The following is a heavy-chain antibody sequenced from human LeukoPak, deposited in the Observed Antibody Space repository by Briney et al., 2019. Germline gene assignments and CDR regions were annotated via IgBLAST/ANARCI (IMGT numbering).Heavy chain of an antibody. V-gene: IGHV1-18*01. CDR3: ARDRTIGSSWHPTHAFDI. J-gene: IGHJ3*02. D-gene: IGHD6-13*01. CDR1: GYTFTSYG. CDR2: ISAYNGNT. Sequence: GASVKVSCKASGYTFTSYGISWVRQAPGQGLEWMGWISAYNGNTNYAQKLQGRVTMTTDTSTSTAYMELSSLRSDDTAVYYCARDRTIGSSWHPTHAFDIWGQGTMVTVSS.